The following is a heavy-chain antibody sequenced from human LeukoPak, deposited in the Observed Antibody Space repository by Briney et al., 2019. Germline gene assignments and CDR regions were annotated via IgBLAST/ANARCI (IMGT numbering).Heavy chain of an antibody. J-gene: IGHJ2*01. V-gene: IGHV4-59*08. CDR3: ARMPADNSMSWYFDL. D-gene: IGHD2-2*01. CDR1: GGSISSYY. CDR2: IYYSGST. Sequence: PSETLSLTCTVSGGSISSYYWSWIRQPPGKGLEWIGYIYYSGSTNYNPSLKSRVIISVDTSKNQFSLKLSSVTAADTAVYYCARMPADNSMSWYFDLWGRGTLVTVSS.